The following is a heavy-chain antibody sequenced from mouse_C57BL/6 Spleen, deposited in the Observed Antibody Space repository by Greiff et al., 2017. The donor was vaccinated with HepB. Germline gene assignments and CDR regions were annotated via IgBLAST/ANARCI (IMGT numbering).Heavy chain of an antibody. CDR2: INPSTGGT. Sequence: EVQLQQSGPELVKPGASVKISCKASGYSFTGYYMNWVKQSPEKSLEWIGEINPSTGGTTYNQKFKAKATLTVDKSSSTAYMQLKSLTSEDSAVYYCARRSPLRDFDYWGQGTTLTVSS. CDR1: GYSFTGYY. J-gene: IGHJ2*01. CDR3: ARRSPLRDFDY. V-gene: IGHV1-42*01. D-gene: IGHD1-1*01.